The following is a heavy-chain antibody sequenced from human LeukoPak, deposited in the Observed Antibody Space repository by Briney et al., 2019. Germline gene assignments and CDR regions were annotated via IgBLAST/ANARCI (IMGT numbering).Heavy chain of an antibody. CDR2: IIPIFGTA. J-gene: IGHJ4*02. D-gene: IGHD6-19*01. CDR3: SIAVAGTLYYFDY. V-gene: IGHV1-69*06. Sequence: ASVKVSCKASGGTFSSYAISWVRHAPAQGLEARGGIIPIFGTANYEQNFQGRVTITADKSTSTASMELSSLRSEDTAVYYCSIAVAGTLYYFDYWGQGTLVTVSS. CDR1: GGTFSSYA.